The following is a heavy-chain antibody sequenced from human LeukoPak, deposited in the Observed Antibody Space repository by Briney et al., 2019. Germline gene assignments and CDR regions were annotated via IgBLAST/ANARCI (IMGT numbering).Heavy chain of an antibody. D-gene: IGHD2-21*02. CDR1: GGSISSGGYY. CDR3: ARECGGDCYSF. V-gene: IGHV4-31*03. CDR2: IYYSGST. Sequence: SETLSLTCTVSGGSISSGGYYWSWIRQHPGKGLEWIGYIYYSGSTYYNPSLKSRVTISVDTSKNQFSLKLCSVTAADTAVYYCARECGGDCYSFWGQGTLVTVSS. J-gene: IGHJ4*02.